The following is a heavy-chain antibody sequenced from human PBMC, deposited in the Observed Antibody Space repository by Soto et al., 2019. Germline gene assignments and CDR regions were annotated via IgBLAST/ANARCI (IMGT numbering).Heavy chain of an antibody. V-gene: IGHV1-18*01. CDR3: SRDRLTLTTSLVFDY. J-gene: IGHJ4*02. Sequence: ASVKVSCKASGYTFTNYGLSWLRQAPGQGLEWMGWINTYNGKTDYPQRFQGRVTMTTDTSTTTAYMELTNLRSDDTAVYYCSRDRLTLTTSLVFDYWGQGTLVTVSS. CDR2: INTYNGKT. D-gene: IGHD4-17*01. CDR1: GYTFTNYG.